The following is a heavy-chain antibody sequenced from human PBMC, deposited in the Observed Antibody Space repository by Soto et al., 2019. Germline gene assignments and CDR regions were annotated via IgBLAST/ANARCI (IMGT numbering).Heavy chain of an antibody. J-gene: IGHJ4*02. D-gene: IGHD2-15*01. Sequence: QITLKESGPTLVKPTQTLTLTCTFSGFSLSSSGVGVGWIRQPPGKALEWLAVIYWDDDKRYSPSLKSRLTHTKETPKNQGGLTMTNMDPVDTATYYCGHSGGYRIIDYWGQGTLVTVSS. CDR2: IYWDDDK. CDR3: GHSGGYRIIDY. V-gene: IGHV2-5*02. CDR1: GFSLSSSGVG.